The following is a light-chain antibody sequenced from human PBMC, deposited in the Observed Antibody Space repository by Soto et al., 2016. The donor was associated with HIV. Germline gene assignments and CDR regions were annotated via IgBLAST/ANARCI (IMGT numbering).Light chain of an antibody. V-gene: IGKV1-5*03. CDR3: QQYNSYPWT. Sequence: DIQMTQSPSTLSASVGDRVAITCRANQTISKWLAWFQQKPGKSPQLLIYKASILERGVPSRFRGSGSGTEFTLTINSLQPDDFANYYCQQYNSYPWTFGQGTKVEIK. J-gene: IGKJ1*01. CDR1: QTISKW. CDR2: KAS.